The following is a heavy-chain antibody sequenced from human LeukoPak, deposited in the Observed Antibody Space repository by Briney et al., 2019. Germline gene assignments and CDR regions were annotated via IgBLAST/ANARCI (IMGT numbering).Heavy chain of an antibody. CDR2: IIPIFGTA. D-gene: IGHD2/OR15-2a*01. Sequence: SVKVSCKASGGTFSSYAISWVRQAPGQGLEWMGGIIPIFGTANYAQKFQGRVTITADESTSTAYMELSSLRSEDTAVYYCARDTTSIRGACGYWGQGTLVTVSS. CDR3: ARDTTSIRGACGY. J-gene: IGHJ4*02. CDR1: GGTFSSYA. V-gene: IGHV1-69*13.